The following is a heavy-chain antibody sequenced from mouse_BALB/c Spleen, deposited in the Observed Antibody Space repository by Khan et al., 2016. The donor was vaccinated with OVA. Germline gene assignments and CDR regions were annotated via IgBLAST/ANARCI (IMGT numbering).Heavy chain of an antibody. CDR3: ARSNYGAFAY. CDR1: GFTFSSFT. CDR2: ISSGGDNT. J-gene: IGHJ3*01. V-gene: IGHV5-9*03. D-gene: IGHD1-1*02. Sequence: EVELVAAGGGLVKPGGSLKLSCAASGFTFSSFTMSWVRQTPEKRLEWVASISSGGDNTYYPDSVKGRFTISRDNAKNNLYLQMSSLRSEDTALYYCARSNYGAFAYWGQGTLVTVSA.